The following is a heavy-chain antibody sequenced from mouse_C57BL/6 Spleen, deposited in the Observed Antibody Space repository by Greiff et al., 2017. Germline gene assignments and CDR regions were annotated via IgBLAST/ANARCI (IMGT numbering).Heavy chain of an antibody. V-gene: IGHV1-69*01. D-gene: IGHD2-4*01. Sequence: QVQLQQPGAELVMPGASVKLSCKASGYTFTSYWMHWVKQRPGQGLEWIGEIDPSDSYTNYNQKFKGKSTLTVDKSSSTAYMQLSSLTSEDSAVYYCARAGDYDAGAMDYWGQGTSVTVSS. CDR3: ARAGDYDAGAMDY. CDR2: IDPSDSYT. CDR1: GYTFTSYW. J-gene: IGHJ4*01.